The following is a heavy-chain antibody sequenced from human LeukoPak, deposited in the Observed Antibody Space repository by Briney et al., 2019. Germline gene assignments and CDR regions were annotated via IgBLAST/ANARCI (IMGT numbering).Heavy chain of an antibody. V-gene: IGHV3-30*18. CDR3: ANKYDYDKGYMDV. J-gene: IGHJ6*03. CDR1: GIIFSSSG. D-gene: IGHD3-22*01. Sequence: GGSLRLSCAASGIIFSSSGMHWVRQAPGKGLEWVAVISYDGSNTYYSESVKGRFTISRDNSKDTVYLRMNSLRAEVTAVYYCANKYDYDKGYMDVWGKGTTVTVSS. CDR2: ISYDGSNT.